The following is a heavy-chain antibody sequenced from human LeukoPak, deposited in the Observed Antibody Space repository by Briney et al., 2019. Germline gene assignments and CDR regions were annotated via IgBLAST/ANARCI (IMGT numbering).Heavy chain of an antibody. V-gene: IGHV4-59*01. Sequence: SETLSLTCTVSGGSISSYYWSWIRQPPGKGLEWIGYIYYGGSTDYNPSLKSRVTVSVDTSKNQFSLKLRSVTAADTAVYYCAREKAGTRCMDVWGQGTTVTVSS. D-gene: IGHD1-1*01. CDR3: AREKAGTRCMDV. J-gene: IGHJ6*02. CDR2: IYYGGST. CDR1: GGSISSYY.